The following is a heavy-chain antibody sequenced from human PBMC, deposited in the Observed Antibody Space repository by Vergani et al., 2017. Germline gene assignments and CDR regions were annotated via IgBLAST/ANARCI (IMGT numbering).Heavy chain of an antibody. V-gene: IGHV3-21*01. CDR1: GFSFSTYS. CDR2: ISGRSNYI. Sequence: EVQLQESGGGLVKPGGSLRVSCAASGFSFSTYSINWVRQAPGKGLEWVSSISGRSNYIYYADSVKGRFTISRDNAKNSLYLQMNSLRAEDTAVYYCARDRGITMVYYGMDVWGQGTTVTVSS. CDR3: ARDRGITMVYYGMDV. D-gene: IGHD3-10*01. J-gene: IGHJ6*02.